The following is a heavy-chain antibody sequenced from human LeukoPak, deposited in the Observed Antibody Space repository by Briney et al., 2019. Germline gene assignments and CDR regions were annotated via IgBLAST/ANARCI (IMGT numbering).Heavy chain of an antibody. V-gene: IGHV3-21*01. J-gene: IGHJ3*02. CDR2: MSSTSSYI. Sequence: PGGSLRLSCAASGFTFSDYSMNWARQAPGQGLEWVSSMSSTSSYIYYADSVKGRFTISRDNAKNSLFLQMNSLRAEDTAVYYCARGGGYAFDIWGQGTMVTVSS. CDR1: GFTFSDYS. CDR3: ARGGGYAFDI. D-gene: IGHD3-16*01.